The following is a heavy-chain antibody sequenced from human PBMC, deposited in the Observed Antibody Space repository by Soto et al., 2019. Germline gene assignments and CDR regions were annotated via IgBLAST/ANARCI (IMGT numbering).Heavy chain of an antibody. D-gene: IGHD4-17*01. CDR2: IIPIFGTA. Sequence: QVQLVQSGAEVKKPGSSVKVSCKASGGTFSSYAISWVRQAPGQGLEWMGGIIPIFGTANYAQKFQDRVTITADESTSTAYMELSSLRSEDTAVYYCARGPTVVTPEGYYYYYGMDVWGQGTTVTVSS. V-gene: IGHV1-69*01. CDR1: GGTFSSYA. CDR3: ARGPTVVTPEGYYYYYGMDV. J-gene: IGHJ6*02.